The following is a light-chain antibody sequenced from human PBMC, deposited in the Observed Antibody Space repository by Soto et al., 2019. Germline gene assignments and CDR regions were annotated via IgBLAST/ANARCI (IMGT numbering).Light chain of an antibody. CDR2: DAT. Sequence: DIQMTQSPSTLSASVGDRVTITCRSSQMIARWLAWYQQKPGTAPRLIIYDATSLQSGVPSRFSASASETDFTLTISSLHPDDFATYYCLQYNTFPHTFGQGTRLET. J-gene: IGKJ5*01. V-gene: IGKV1-5*01. CDR1: QMIARW. CDR3: LQYNTFPHT.